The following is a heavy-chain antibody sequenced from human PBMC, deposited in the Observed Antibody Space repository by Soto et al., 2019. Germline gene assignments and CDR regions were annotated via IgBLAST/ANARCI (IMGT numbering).Heavy chain of an antibody. CDR3: ARAGSMVRGYYYYGMDV. V-gene: IGHV1-46*01. D-gene: IGHD3-10*01. J-gene: IGHJ6*02. CDR1: GYTFTSYY. CDR2: INPSGGST. Sequence: GASVKVSCKASGYTFTSYYMHWVRQAPGQGLEWMGIINPSGGSTSYAQKFQGRVTMTRDTSTSTVYMELSSLRSEDTAVYYCARAGSMVRGYYYYGMDVWGQGTTVTV.